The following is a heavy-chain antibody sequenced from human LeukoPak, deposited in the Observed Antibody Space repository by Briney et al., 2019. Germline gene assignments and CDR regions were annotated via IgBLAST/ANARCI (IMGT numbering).Heavy chain of an antibody. V-gene: IGHV1-69*05. CDR2: IIPIFGTA. Sequence: GASVKVPCKASGGTFSSYAISWVRQAPGQGLEWMGGIIPIFGTANYAQKFQGRVTITTDESTSTAYMELSSLRSEDTAVYYCARGRMATKTNYFDYWGQGTLVTVSS. CDR1: GGTFSSYA. J-gene: IGHJ4*02. D-gene: IGHD5-24*01. CDR3: ARGRMATKTNYFDY.